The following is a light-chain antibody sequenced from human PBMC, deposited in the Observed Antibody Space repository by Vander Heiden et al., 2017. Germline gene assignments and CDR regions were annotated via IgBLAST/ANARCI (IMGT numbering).Light chain of an antibody. Sequence: QSALTQPASVSGSPGQSITTPWSGTSSDIGAYNYGSWFQQHPDKAPKLIIYDVSIRPSGVSNRFSGSKSGNTASLTISGLLPEDEADYFCSSYTSTSTLYVFGTGTKVTVL. CDR2: DVS. CDR1: SSDIGAYNY. V-gene: IGLV2-14*01. J-gene: IGLJ1*01. CDR3: SSYTSTSTLYV.